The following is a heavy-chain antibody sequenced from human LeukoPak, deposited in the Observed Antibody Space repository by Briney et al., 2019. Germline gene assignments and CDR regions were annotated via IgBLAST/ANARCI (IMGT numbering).Heavy chain of an antibody. Sequence: PGGSLRLSCAASGFSFSDYWMNWVRQAPGKGLEWEAKIKPDGSEKYYVDSVKGRFTISRDNAKNSLFLQMNSLRAEDTAIYYCATDRKVGAWDPRFNYWGQGTLVTVSS. D-gene: IGHD1-26*01. CDR1: GFSFSDYW. V-gene: IGHV3-7*01. J-gene: IGHJ4*02. CDR2: IKPDGSEK. CDR3: ATDRKVGAWDPRFNY.